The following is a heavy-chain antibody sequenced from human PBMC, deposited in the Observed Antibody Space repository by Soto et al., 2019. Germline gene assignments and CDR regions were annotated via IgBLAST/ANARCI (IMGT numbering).Heavy chain of an antibody. CDR3: AGPTSPQWYYLDV. D-gene: IGHD1-26*01. CDR1: GDSVSSNSAA. J-gene: IGHJ6*03. CDR2: TYYRSTRWYN. Sequence: PSQTLSLTCAISGDSVSSNSAAWNWIRQSPSRGLEWLGRTYYRSTRWYNDYAVSVKSRITVNPDTSKNQFSLHLNSVTPEDTAVYYCAGPTSPQWYYLDVWDKGTTVTVSS. V-gene: IGHV6-1*01.